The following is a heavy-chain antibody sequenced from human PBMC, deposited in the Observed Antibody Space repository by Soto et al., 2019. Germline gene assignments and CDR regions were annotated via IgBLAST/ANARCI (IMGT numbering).Heavy chain of an antibody. Sequence: GGSLRLSCAASGFTFSSYAMHWVRQAPGKGLEWVAVISYDGSNKYYADSVKGRFTISRDNSKNTLYLQMNSLRAEDTAVYYCARGYSSGWYYFDYWGQGTLVTVSS. V-gene: IGHV3-30-3*01. D-gene: IGHD6-19*01. CDR3: ARGYSSGWYYFDY. J-gene: IGHJ4*02. CDR2: ISYDGSNK. CDR1: GFTFSSYA.